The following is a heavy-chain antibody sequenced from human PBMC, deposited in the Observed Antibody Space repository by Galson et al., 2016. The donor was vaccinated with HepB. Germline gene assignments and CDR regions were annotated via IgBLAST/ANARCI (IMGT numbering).Heavy chain of an antibody. Sequence: SLRLSCAASGFTFRTYTIHWVRQAPGKGLEWVALISSDGNKKYYADSVKGRFTISRDNSKHTLSLQMNSLRAEDTAVYYCTRVIRAFDWRYYYYYGMDVWGQGTTVTVS. D-gene: IGHD3-9*01. CDR1: GFTFRTYT. CDR3: TRVIRAFDWRYYYYYGMDV. V-gene: IGHV3-30*04. CDR2: ISSDGNKK. J-gene: IGHJ6*02.